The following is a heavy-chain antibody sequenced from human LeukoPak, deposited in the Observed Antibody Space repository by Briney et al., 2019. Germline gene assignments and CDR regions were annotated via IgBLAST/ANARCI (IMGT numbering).Heavy chain of an antibody. J-gene: IGHJ4*02. D-gene: IGHD1-1*01. V-gene: IGHV3-15*01. CDR1: GFTFINAW. Sequence: GGSLRLSCAASGFTFINAWMTWVRQVPGKGLEWVARIKSKGDGETTDYAAPVTGRFTISRDESKETLFLQMDSLKTEDTAVYYCITAQKNATGSFSFDYWGQGALVAVSS. CDR2: IKSKGDGETT. CDR3: ITAQKNATGSFSFDY.